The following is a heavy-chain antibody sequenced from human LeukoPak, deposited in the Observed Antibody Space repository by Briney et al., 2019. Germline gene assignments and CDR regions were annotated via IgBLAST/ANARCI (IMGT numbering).Heavy chain of an antibody. Sequence: RGSLRLSCAASGFTFTNYWMHWVRQAPGKGLVWVSRVLTDGSRISYADSVKGRFTISRDNSKNTLYLQMNSLRAEDTAVYYCARGTYDYGGNGDAFDIWGQGTMVTVSS. J-gene: IGHJ3*02. CDR1: GFTFTNYW. CDR2: VLTDGSRI. CDR3: ARGTYDYGGNGDAFDI. D-gene: IGHD4-23*01. V-gene: IGHV3-74*01.